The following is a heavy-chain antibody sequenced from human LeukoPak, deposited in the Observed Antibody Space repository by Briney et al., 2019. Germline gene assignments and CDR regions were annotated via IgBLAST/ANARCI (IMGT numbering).Heavy chain of an antibody. V-gene: IGHV3-30*03. CDR2: IALDGSRK. D-gene: IGHD6-19*01. CDR3: ARDQGDASGWFFDY. J-gene: IGHJ4*02. CDR1: GFTFSHHH. Sequence: GGSLRLSCAASGFTFSHHHIHWVRQAPGKGLEGVTVIALDGSRKIYADSVKGRFTISRDNSKNTVSLQMTSLGVEDTAVYYCARDQGDASGWFFDYWGQGARVIVSS.